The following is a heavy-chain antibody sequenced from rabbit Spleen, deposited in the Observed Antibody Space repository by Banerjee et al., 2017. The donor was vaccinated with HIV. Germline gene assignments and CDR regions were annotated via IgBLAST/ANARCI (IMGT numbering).Heavy chain of an antibody. CDR2: INTATGKT. D-gene: IGHD1-1*01. Sequence: QEQLVEYGGGLVQPEGSLTLTCKASGFSFSDRDVMCWVRQAPGKGLEWIGCINTATGKTVYATWVNGRFTISSHDAQNTLYLQLSSLTAADTATYFCVRARPYPFILWGPGTLVTVS. J-gene: IGHJ4*01. V-gene: IGHV1S47*01. CDR1: GFSFSDRDV. CDR3: VRARPYPFIL.